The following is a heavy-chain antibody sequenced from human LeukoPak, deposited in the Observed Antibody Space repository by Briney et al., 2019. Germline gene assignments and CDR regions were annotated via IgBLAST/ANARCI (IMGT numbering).Heavy chain of an antibody. CDR1: GFTFSSYS. Sequence: SGGPLRLSCAASGFTFSSYSMNWVRQAPGKGLEWVSSISSSSSYIYYADSVKGRFTISRDNAKNSLYLQMNSLRAEDTAVYYCARVVPYYYYGMDVWGQGTTVTVSS. J-gene: IGHJ6*02. CDR2: ISSSSSYI. D-gene: IGHD4/OR15-4a*01. CDR3: ARVVPYYYYGMDV. V-gene: IGHV3-21*01.